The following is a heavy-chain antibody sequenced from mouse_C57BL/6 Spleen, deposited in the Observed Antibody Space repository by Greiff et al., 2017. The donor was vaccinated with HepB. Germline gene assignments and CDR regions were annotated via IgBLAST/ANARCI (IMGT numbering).Heavy chain of an antibody. J-gene: IGHJ4*01. Sequence: VQLQQSGAELARPGASVKMSCKASGYTFTSYTMHWVNQRPGQGLEWIGYINPSSGYTKYNQKFKDKATLTADKSSSTAYMQLSSLTSEDSAVYYCARRAYAMDYWGQGTSVTVSS. CDR2: INPSSGYT. D-gene: IGHD3-1*01. CDR3: ARRAYAMDY. V-gene: IGHV1-4*01. CDR1: GYTFTSYT.